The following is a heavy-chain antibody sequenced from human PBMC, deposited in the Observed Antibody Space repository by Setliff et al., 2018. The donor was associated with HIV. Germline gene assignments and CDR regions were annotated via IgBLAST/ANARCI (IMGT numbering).Heavy chain of an antibody. V-gene: IGHV1-2*02. J-gene: IGHJ3*02. CDR2: INPNSGGT. D-gene: IGHD3-22*01. CDR1: GYTFTGYY. CDR3: AREIFPQGIVVVFDAFDI. Sequence: GASVKVSCKASGYTFTGYYMHWVRQAPGQGLEWMGWINPNSGGTNYAQKFQGSVTMTRDTSISTAYMELSRLRSDDTAVYYCAREIFPQGIVVVFDAFDIWGQGTMVTVSS.